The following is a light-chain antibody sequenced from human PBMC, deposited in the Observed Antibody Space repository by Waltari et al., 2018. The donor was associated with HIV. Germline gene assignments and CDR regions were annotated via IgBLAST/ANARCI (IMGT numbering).Light chain of an antibody. CDR1: SSNIGAGFD. CDR2: GNS. Sequence: QSLLTQPPSVSGAPGQRVTISCPGSSSNIGAGFDLPWYQQLPGTVPKLLIYGNSNRPSGVPHRFSGSKSGTSASLAITGLQAEDEADYYCQSYDRSLSGYVVFGGGTKLTVL. CDR3: QSYDRSLSGYVV. V-gene: IGLV1-40*01. J-gene: IGLJ2*01.